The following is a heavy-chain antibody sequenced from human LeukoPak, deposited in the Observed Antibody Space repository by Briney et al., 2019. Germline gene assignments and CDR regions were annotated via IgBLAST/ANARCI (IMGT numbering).Heavy chain of an antibody. CDR1: GFTFGTYG. V-gene: IGHV3-23*01. D-gene: IGHD7-27*01. Sequence: GGSLRLSCEAPGFTFGTYGMTWVRQAPGKGLEWVSGITGSSTWTYYADSVRGRFTISRDNSKSTLHLQMNNLTADDTAIYFCARELVSLGTGYFDLWGRGTLVTVSS. CDR3: ARELVSLGTGYFDL. J-gene: IGHJ2*01. CDR2: ITGSSTWT.